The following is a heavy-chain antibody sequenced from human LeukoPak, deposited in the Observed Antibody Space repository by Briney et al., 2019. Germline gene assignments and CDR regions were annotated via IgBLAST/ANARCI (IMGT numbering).Heavy chain of an antibody. V-gene: IGHV3-30*02. Sequence: GSLRLSCAASGFTFSSYGMHWVRQAPGKGLEWVAFIRYDGSNKYYADSVKGRFTISRDNSKNTLYLQMNGLRAEDTAVYYCVKGRGNSYPHYYPGNWGQGTLVTASS. CDR1: GFTFSSYG. CDR3: VKGRGNSYPHYYPGN. D-gene: IGHD1-26*01. J-gene: IGHJ1*01. CDR2: IRYDGSNK.